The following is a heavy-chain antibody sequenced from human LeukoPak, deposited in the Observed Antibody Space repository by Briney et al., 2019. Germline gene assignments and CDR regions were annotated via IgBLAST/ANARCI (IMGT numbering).Heavy chain of an antibody. D-gene: IGHD3-22*01. Sequence: GGSLRLSCAASGFTFRNYWMHWVRHAPGKGLAWVSRIDSDGGTSYADSVKGRFIISRDDAKNTLYLQMNSLGVEDTAVYFCARRYYAGSGSFPFGPWGQGTLVTVSS. CDR2: IDSDGGT. J-gene: IGHJ5*02. CDR1: GFTFRNYW. CDR3: ARRYYAGSGSFPFGP. V-gene: IGHV3-74*01.